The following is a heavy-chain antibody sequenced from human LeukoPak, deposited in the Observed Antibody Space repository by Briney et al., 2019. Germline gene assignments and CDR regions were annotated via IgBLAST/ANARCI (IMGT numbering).Heavy chain of an antibody. CDR2: IYYSGST. Sequence: SQTLSLTCTVSGGSISSGGYYWSWIRQHPGKGLEWIGYIYYSGSTYYNPSLKSRVTISVDTSKNQFSLKLSSVTAADTAVYYCARDRRDGEGHYYGSGYYFDYWGQGTLVTVSS. J-gene: IGHJ4*02. D-gene: IGHD3-10*01. CDR3: ARDRRDGEGHYYGSGYYFDY. CDR1: GGSISSGGYY. V-gene: IGHV4-31*03.